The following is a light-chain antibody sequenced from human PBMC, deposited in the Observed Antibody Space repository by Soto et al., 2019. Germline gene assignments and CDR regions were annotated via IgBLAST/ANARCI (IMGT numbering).Light chain of an antibody. CDR1: QGISSN. V-gene: IGKV1-9*01. CDR3: QQTDSYPST. Sequence: DIQLTQSPSFLSASVGDRVTITCRASQGISSNLAWYQQKPGKAPKLLIYKASTLKSGVPSRFSGSGSATDFTLTINSLQPEDFATYYCQQTDSYPSTFGGGTKVDIK. CDR2: KAS. J-gene: IGKJ4*01.